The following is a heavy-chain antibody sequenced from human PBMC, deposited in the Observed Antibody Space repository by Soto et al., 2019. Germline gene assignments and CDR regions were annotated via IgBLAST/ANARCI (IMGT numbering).Heavy chain of an antibody. V-gene: IGHV3-23*01. Sequence: PGGSLRLSCAASGFTFSSYDMHWVRQAPGKGLEWVSAISGSGGSTYYADSVKGRFTISRDNSKNTLYLQMNSLRAEDTAVYYCAKSQYGSGTYFDYWGKGTRVTVSS. J-gene: IGHJ4*02. D-gene: IGHD3-10*01. CDR2: ISGSGGST. CDR1: GFTFSSYD. CDR3: AKSQYGSGTYFDY.